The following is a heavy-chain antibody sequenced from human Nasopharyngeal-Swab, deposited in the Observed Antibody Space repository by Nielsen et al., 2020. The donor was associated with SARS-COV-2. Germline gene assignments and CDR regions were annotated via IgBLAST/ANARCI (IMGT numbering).Heavy chain of an antibody. D-gene: IGHD3-10*01. CDR3: ASSPYGSGMKGGFDY. Sequence: ASVKVSCKASGYTFTGYYMHWVRQAPEQGLEWMGWINPNSGGTNYAQKFQGWVTMTRDTSISTAYMELSRLRSDDTAVYYCASSPYGSGMKGGFDYWGQGTLVTVSS. V-gene: IGHV1-2*04. CDR2: INPNSGGT. CDR1: GYTFTGYY. J-gene: IGHJ4*02.